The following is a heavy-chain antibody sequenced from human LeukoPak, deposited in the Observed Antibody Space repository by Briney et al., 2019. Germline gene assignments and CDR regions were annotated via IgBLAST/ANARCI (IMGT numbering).Heavy chain of an antibody. CDR2: VYTSGNT. D-gene: IGHD3-22*01. Sequence: SETLSLTCTVSGDSISSGSYYWSWIRQPAGKGLEWIWRVYTSGNTNHNPSLKSRVTISVDTSKNQFSLKLSSVTAADTAVYYCASKRSGYYSGFFDYWGQGTLVTVSS. V-gene: IGHV4-61*02. CDR3: ASKRSGYYSGFFDY. J-gene: IGHJ4*02. CDR1: GDSISSGSYY.